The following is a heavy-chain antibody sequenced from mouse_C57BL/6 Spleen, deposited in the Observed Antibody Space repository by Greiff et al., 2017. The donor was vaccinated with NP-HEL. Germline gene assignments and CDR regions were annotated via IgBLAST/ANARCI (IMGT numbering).Heavy chain of an antibody. CDR2: INPSNGGT. CDR3: ARGGYYGGAMDY. V-gene: IGHV1-53*01. J-gene: IGHJ4*01. Sequence: QVQLQQPGTELVKPGASVKLSCKASGYTFTSSWMHWVKQRPGQGLEWIGNINPSNGGTNYNEKFKSKATLTVDKSSSTAYMQLSSLTSEDSAVYYCARGGYYGGAMDYWGQGTSVTVSS. CDR1: GYTFTSSW. D-gene: IGHD1-1*02.